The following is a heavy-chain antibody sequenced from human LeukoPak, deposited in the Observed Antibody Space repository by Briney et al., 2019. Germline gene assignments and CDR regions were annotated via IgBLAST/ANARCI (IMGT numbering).Heavy chain of an antibody. J-gene: IGHJ4*02. Sequence: PGGSLRLSCAASGFTFSSYGMHWVRQAPGKGLEWVAVISYDGSNKYYADSVKGRFTISRDNGKNSLYLQMNSLRAEDTAVYYCARGSGWWRFDFWGQGTLVTVSS. D-gene: IGHD6-13*01. V-gene: IGHV3-30*03. CDR3: ARGSGWWRFDF. CDR2: ISYDGSNK. CDR1: GFTFSSYG.